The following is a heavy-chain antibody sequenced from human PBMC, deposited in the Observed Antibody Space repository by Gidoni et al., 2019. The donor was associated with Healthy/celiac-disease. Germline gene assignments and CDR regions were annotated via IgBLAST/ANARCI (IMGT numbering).Heavy chain of an antibody. J-gene: IGHJ4*02. CDR2: IYWNYDK. CDR3: AHVEMGHFDY. Sequence: QITLKESGPTLVKPTQTLTMTCTFSGFSLSTRRVGVGWIRQPPGKALEWLALIYWNYDKRYSPSLKSRLTITKDTSKNQVVLTMTNMDPVDTATYYCAHVEMGHFDYWGQGTLVTVSS. CDR1: GFSLSTRRVG. V-gene: IGHV2-5*01.